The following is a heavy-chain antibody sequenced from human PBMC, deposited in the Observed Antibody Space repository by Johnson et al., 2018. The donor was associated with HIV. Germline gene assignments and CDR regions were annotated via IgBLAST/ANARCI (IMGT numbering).Heavy chain of an antibody. CDR2: IKQDGSEK. CDR1: GFTFSSYG. Sequence: VQLVESGGGLVQPGGSLRLSCAASGFTFSSYGMHWVRQAPGKGLEWVANIKQDGSEKYYVDSVKGRFTISRDNAKNSLYLQMNSLRAEDTAVYYWARVAGDQVVLDAFDIWGQGTMVTVSS. J-gene: IGHJ3*02. CDR3: ARVAGDQVVLDAFDI. D-gene: IGHD7-27*01. V-gene: IGHV3-7*02.